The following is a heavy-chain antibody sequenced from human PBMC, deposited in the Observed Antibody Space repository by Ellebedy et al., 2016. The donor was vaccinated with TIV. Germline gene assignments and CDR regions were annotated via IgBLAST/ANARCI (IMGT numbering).Heavy chain of an antibody. CDR2: ISSSSSYI. CDR1: GFTFSSYS. CDR3: AREDRGFGELLYY. Sequence: GESLKISXAASGFTFSSYSMNWVRQAPGKGLEWVSSISSSSSYIYYADSVKGRFTISRDNAKNSLYLQMNSLRAEDTAVYYCAREDRGFGELLYYWGQGTLVTVSS. J-gene: IGHJ4*02. V-gene: IGHV3-21*01. D-gene: IGHD3-10*01.